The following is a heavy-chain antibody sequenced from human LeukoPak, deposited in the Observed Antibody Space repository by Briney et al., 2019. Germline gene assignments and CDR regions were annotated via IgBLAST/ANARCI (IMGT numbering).Heavy chain of an antibody. D-gene: IGHD4/OR15-4a*01. CDR2: IKQDGNEK. CDR1: GFRFNTYW. J-gene: IGHJ4*02. CDR3: ARDTLGEGEDANYAVYYFDY. V-gene: IGHV3-7*01. Sequence: GGSLRPSCAASGFRFNTYWMSWVRQAPGKGLEWVANIKQDGNEKYYADSVKGRFTISRDNGKNSLDLQMNSLRADDTAVYYCARDTLGEGEDANYAVYYFDYWGQGTVVTVSS.